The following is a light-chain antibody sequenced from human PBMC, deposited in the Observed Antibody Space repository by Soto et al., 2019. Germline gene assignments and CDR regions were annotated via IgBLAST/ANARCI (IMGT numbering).Light chain of an antibody. V-gene: IGLV1-47*01. J-gene: IGLJ2*01. CDR2: RTN. CDR3: AACDDSLSGVV. Sequence: QSVLTQPPSASGTPGQRVTISCSGSSSNIGSNYVYWYQQLPGTAPKLLIYRTNQRPSGVPDRFSGSKSGTSASLAISGLRSGDEAYYYCAACDDSLSGVVFGGGTKVTVL. CDR1: SSNIGSNY.